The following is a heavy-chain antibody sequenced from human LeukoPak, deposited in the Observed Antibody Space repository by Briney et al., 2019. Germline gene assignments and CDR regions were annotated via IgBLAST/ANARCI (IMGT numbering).Heavy chain of an antibody. J-gene: IGHJ4*02. Sequence: PSETLSLTCTVSGGSISSGGYYWSWLRQLPGKGLVWIGYIYYSGSTYYNPSLKSRLTISVDTSRNRFSLKLSSVTAADTAVYYCARSAYDTGDYYYFDYWGQGALVTVSS. V-gene: IGHV4-31*03. CDR1: GGSISSGGYY. CDR2: IYYSGST. CDR3: ARSAYDTGDYYYFDY. D-gene: IGHD3-22*01.